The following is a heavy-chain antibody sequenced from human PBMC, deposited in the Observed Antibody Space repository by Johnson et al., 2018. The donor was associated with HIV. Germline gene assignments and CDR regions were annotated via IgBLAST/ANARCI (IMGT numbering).Heavy chain of an antibody. V-gene: IGHV3-53*01. CDR1: GFTVNNNY. D-gene: IGHD6-13*01. Sequence: VQLVESGGGLIQPGESLRLSCAASGFTVNNNYMNWVRQTPGKGLEWVSVIYTGGSTYYADSVKGRFTISRDNSKNTLFLQMNSLRAEDTAGYYCARGHSPDAFDIWGQGTIVTVSS. J-gene: IGHJ3*02. CDR3: ARGHSPDAFDI. CDR2: IYTGGST.